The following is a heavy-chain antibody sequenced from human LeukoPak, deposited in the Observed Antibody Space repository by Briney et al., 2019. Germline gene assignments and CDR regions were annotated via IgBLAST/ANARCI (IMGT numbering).Heavy chain of an antibody. CDR3: ASGLSPTFDY. V-gene: IGHV4-59*01. J-gene: IGHJ4*02. CDR1: GGSISSYC. D-gene: IGHD4-11*01. Sequence: SETLSLTCTVAGGSISSYCWSWIRQPPGKGLEWIGYIYYSGSTNYNPSLKSRVTISVDTSKNQFSLKLSSVTAADTAVYYCASGLSPTFDYWGQGTLVTVSS. CDR2: IYYSGST.